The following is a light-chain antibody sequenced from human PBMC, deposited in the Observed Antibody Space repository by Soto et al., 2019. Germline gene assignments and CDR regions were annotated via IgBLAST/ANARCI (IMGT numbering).Light chain of an antibody. CDR2: GVY. CDR3: QQLSNWPSIT. V-gene: IGKV3D-15*01. Sequence: EIVMTQSPTILSVSPGERATLSCRASQSVSSNLAWYQQKPGQAPRLLIYGVYTRAPGIPARFSGSGSGTEFTLTISSLQSEDFALYYCQQLSNWPSITFGQGTRLEIK. CDR1: QSVSSN. J-gene: IGKJ5*01.